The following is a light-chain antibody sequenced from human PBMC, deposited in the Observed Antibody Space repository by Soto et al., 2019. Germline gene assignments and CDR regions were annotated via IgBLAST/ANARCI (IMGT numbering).Light chain of an antibody. CDR1: SSDVGGYNY. V-gene: IGLV2-14*01. J-gene: IGLJ2*01. Sequence: QSALTQPASVSGSPGQSIIISCTGTSSDVGGYNYVSWYQQHPGKAPKLMIYEVSNRPSGVSNRFSGSKSGNTASLAISGLQAEDEADYYCQSFAKYLSAVVFGGGTKLTVL. CDR2: EVS. CDR3: QSFAKYLSAVV.